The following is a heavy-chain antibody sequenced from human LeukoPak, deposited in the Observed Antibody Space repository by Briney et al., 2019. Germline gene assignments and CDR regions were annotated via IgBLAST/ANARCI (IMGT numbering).Heavy chain of an antibody. CDR2: IYSGGST. CDR3: GKDDYGDYSLVDIDY. V-gene: IGHV3-66*01. D-gene: IGHD4-17*01. Sequence: GGSLRLSCAASGFTVSSNYMSWVRQAPGRGLEWVSVIYSGGSTYYADSVKGRFTISRDNSKNTLYLQMNSLRAEDTAVYYCGKDDYGDYSLVDIDYWGQGTLVTVSS. CDR1: GFTVSSNY. J-gene: IGHJ4*02.